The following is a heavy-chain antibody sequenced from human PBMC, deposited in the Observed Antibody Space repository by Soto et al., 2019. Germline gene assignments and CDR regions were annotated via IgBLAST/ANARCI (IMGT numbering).Heavy chain of an antibody. CDR2: INPSSGGT. Sequence: GASVKVSCKASGYTFTGYYMHWVRQAPGQGLEWMGWINPSSGGTNYAQKFQGRVTMTRDTSISTAYMELSRLRSDDTAVYYCARSWEGITMIVVVMEFGMDVWGQGTTVTVSS. D-gene: IGHD3-22*01. CDR3: ARSWEGITMIVVVMEFGMDV. V-gene: IGHV1-2*02. J-gene: IGHJ6*02. CDR1: GYTFTGYY.